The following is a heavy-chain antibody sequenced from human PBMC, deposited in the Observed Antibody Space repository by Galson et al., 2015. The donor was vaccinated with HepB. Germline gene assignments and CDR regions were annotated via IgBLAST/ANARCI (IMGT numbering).Heavy chain of an antibody. D-gene: IGHD2-2*01. V-gene: IGHV3-30*18. CDR2: ISYDGSNK. J-gene: IGHJ1*01. CDR3: SKDAGYCSSTSCYTKMTTVSH. Sequence: SLRLSCAASGFTFSSYGMHWVRQAPGKGLEWVAVISYDGSNKYYADSVKGRFTISRDNSKNTLYLQMNSLRAEDKAVYYCSKDAGYCSSTSCYTKMTTVSHWGQGTLVTVSS. CDR1: GFTFSSYG.